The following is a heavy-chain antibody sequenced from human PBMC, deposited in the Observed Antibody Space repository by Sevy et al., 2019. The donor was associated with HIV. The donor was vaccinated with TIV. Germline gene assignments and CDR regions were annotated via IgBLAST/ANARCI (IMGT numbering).Heavy chain of an antibody. D-gene: IGHD3-3*01. V-gene: IGHV1-18*04. J-gene: IGHJ4*02. CDR1: GYTFTTYG. CDR2: ISANTR. Sequence: ASVKVSCKASGYTFTTYGFSWVRQAPGQGLEWMGWISANTRARSLQDRITMTTDASTSTAYMEVRSLRSDDTAVYYCARQRHYDFWSIDSWGQGTLVTVSS. CDR3: ARQRHYDFWSIDS.